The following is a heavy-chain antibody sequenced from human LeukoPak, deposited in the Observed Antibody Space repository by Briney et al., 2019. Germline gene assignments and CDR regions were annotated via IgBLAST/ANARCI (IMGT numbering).Heavy chain of an antibody. V-gene: IGHV1-18*01. CDR2: ISTYNGNT. CDR1: DYTFTNYD. J-gene: IGHJ4*02. Sequence: ASVKVSGKASDYTFTNYDIRWVRQAPGQGLEWMGWISTYNGNTNYAQKFQDRVTMTTDTSTSTAYMELRSLRSDDTAVYYCARGIGSWYPHFDYWGQGTLVTVSS. CDR3: ARGIGSWYPHFDY. D-gene: IGHD6-13*01.